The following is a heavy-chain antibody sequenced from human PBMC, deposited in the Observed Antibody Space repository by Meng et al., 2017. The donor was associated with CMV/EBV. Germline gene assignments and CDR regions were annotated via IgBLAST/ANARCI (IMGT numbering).Heavy chain of an antibody. D-gene: IGHD4-11*01. CDR2: ISGSGGST. V-gene: IGHV3-23*01. CDR3: AKDRYSNYGGVSWFDP. J-gene: IGHJ5*02. CDR1: GFTFSSYA. Sequence: GESLKISCAASGFTFSSYAMSWVRRAPGKGLEWVSAISGSGGSTYYADSVKGRFTISRDNSKNTLYLQMNSLRAEDTAVYYCAKDRYSNYGGVSWFDPWGQGTLVTVSS.